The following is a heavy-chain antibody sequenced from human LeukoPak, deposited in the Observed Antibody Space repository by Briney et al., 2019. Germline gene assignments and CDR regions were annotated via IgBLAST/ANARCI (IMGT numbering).Heavy chain of an antibody. V-gene: IGHV3-30*02. CDR2: IWFDGSNK. CDR1: GFTFSSYG. J-gene: IGHJ4*02. D-gene: IGHD4-23*01. CDR3: ARDHFRRTVVVKY. Sequence: HPGGSLRLSCAASGFTFSSYGMHWVRQAPGKGLEWVALIWFDGSNKYYADSVKGRFTISRDNSKNTLYLQMNSLRAEDTAVYYCARDHFRRTVVVKYWGQGTLVTVSS.